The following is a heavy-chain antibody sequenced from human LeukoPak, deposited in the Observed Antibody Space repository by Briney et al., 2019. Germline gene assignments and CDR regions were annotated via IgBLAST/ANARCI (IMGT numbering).Heavy chain of an antibody. CDR3: AREDQAEYYFDY. J-gene: IGHJ4*02. V-gene: IGHV1-69*04. CDR2: IIPILGIA. Sequence: GSSVKVSCKASGGTFSSYAISWVRQAPGQGLEWMGRIIPILGIANYAQKFQGRVTITADKSTSTAYMELSSLGSEDTAVYYCAREDQAEYYFDYWGQGTLVTVSS. CDR1: GGTFSSYA.